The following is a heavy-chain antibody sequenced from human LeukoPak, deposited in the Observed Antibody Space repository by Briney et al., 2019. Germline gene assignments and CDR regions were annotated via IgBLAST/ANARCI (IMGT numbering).Heavy chain of an antibody. Sequence: GGSLRLSCAASGFTFSRYEMNWVRQAPGKGLEWVSYITSSGSTIYYADSVKGRFTISRHNAKNSLYLQMNSLRAEDTVVYYCAREGRYYGSGSHRDGFDIWGQGTMVTVSS. J-gene: IGHJ3*02. V-gene: IGHV3-48*03. CDR1: GFTFSRYE. CDR3: AREGRYYGSGSHRDGFDI. CDR2: ITSSGSTI. D-gene: IGHD3-10*01.